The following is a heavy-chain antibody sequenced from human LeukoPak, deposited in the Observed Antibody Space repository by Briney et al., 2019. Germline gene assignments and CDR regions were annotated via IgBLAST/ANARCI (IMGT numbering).Heavy chain of an antibody. CDR3: ARGLEATMGYFDC. V-gene: IGHV3-30*14. CDR1: GFSFYNYA. CDR2: MSYDGSTK. D-gene: IGHD5-12*01. J-gene: IGHJ4*02. Sequence: GGSLRLSCAASGFSFYNYAMHWVRQAPGKGLEWLAVMSYDGSTKYYADSVKGRFTISRDNPKSTLYVQMDNLRAEDTAVYYCARGLEATMGYFDCWGQGTLVTVSS.